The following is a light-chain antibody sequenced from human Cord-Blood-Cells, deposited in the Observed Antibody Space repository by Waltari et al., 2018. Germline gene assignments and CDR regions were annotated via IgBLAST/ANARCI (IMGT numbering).Light chain of an antibody. J-gene: IGKJ1*01. CDR1: QSIRSY. Sequence: DIQMTQSPSSLSACVGDRVTITCQASQSIRSYLNWYQQKPGKAPKLLIYAASSLQSGVPSRFSGSGSGTDFTLTISSLQPEDFATYYCQQSYSTPWTFGQGTKVEIK. CDR3: QQSYSTPWT. CDR2: AAS. V-gene: IGKV1-39*01.